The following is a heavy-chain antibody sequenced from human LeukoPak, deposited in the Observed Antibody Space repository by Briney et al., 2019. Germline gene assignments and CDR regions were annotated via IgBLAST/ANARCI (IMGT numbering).Heavy chain of an antibody. Sequence: GGSLRLSCAASGFPFSVFYMSWVRQAPGKGLEWVSAISGRTGGTYYADSVKGRFTISRDNSKSTLYLQMDSLRAEDTAVYYCAKCGNSGCHLIDYWGQGTLVTVSS. CDR3: AKCGNSGCHLIDY. J-gene: IGHJ4*02. CDR2: ISGRTGGT. D-gene: IGHD5-12*01. CDR1: GFPFSVFY. V-gene: IGHV3-23*01.